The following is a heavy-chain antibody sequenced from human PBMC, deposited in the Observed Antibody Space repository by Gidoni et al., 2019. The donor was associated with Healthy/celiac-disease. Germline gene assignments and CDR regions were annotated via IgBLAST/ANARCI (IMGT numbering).Heavy chain of an antibody. CDR1: GYTFTSYG. CDR2: ISAYNGNT. CDR3: ARAYYYDSSDSVNWFDP. D-gene: IGHD3-22*01. J-gene: IGHJ5*02. Sequence: QVQLVQSGAEVKKPGASVKVSCKASGYTFTSYGISWVRQAPGQGLEWMGWISAYNGNTNYAQKLQGRVTMTTDTSTSTAYMELRSLRSDDTAVYYCARAYYYDSSDSVNWFDPWGQGTLVTVSS. V-gene: IGHV1-18*01.